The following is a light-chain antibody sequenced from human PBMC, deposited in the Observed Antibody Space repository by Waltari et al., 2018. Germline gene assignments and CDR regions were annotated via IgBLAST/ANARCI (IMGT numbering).Light chain of an antibody. CDR3: ASWDDDLSGVV. Sequence: QSVLTPPPSVSEAPRQSVTTSCSGIRSNIGNNPANCYQQFPGRAPKLLIYHEDLLPSGVSDRFSGSKSGTSASLAISGLQSEDEAYYYCASWDDDLSGVVFGGGTKLTVL. J-gene: IGLJ2*01. CDR2: HED. V-gene: IGLV1-36*01. CDR1: RSNIGNNP.